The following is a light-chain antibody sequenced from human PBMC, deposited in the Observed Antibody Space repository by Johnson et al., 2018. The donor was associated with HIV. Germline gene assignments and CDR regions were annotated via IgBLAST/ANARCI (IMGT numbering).Light chain of an antibody. J-gene: IGLJ1*01. CDR3: GTWDSSLSAGV. Sequence: QSVLTQPPSVSAAPGQKVTISCSGSSSNIGNNYVSWYQQLPGTAPKLLIYENNKRPSGIPDRFSGSKSGTSATLGITGLQTGDEADYYCGTWDSSLSAGVFGTVTKVTV. V-gene: IGLV1-51*02. CDR2: ENN. CDR1: SSNIGNNY.